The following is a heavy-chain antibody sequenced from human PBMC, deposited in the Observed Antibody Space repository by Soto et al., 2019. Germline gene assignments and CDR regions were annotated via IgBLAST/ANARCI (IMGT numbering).Heavy chain of an antibody. V-gene: IGHV3-74*01. CDR2: IMSDGSGT. D-gene: IGHD3-16*01. CDR1: GFTFSSYW. Sequence: EVQLVASGGGLVQPGGSLRLSCAASGFTFSSYWMHWVRQGPGEGLVWVSRIMSDGSGTTYADSVKGRFTISRDNAKNTLYLQMNSLRAEDTAVYHCARSRGSGGVEYNMDVWGQGTTVTVSS. J-gene: IGHJ6*02. CDR3: ARSRGSGGVEYNMDV.